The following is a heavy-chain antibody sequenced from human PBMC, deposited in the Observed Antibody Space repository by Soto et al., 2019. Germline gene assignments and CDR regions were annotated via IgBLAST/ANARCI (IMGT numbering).Heavy chain of an antibody. CDR1: GYTFTSYA. CDR2: INAGNGNT. D-gene: IGHD3-10*01. J-gene: IGHJ4*02. CDR3: ARGALLWFGALAG. Sequence: ASVKVSCKASGYTFTSYAMHWVRQAPGQRLEWMGWINAGNGNTKYSQKFQGRVTITRDTSASTAYMELSSLRSEDTAVYYCARGALLWFGALAGWGQGTLVTVSS. V-gene: IGHV1-3*01.